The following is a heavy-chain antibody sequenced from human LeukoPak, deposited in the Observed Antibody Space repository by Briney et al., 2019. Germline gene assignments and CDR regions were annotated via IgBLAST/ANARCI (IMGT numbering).Heavy chain of an antibody. J-gene: IGHJ4*02. CDR2: IRPTTGNT. CDR3: AREPPESYYFDY. V-gene: IGHV1-46*01. CDR1: GYIFTNHY. Sequence: GASVKVSCKASGYIFTNHYIHWLRQAPGQGLEWMGIIRPTTGNTLFTQNFQGRATVTRDVSTSTVYMELSSLTSEDTAVFYCAREPPESYYFDYWGQGTLVTVSS. D-gene: IGHD3/OR15-3a*01.